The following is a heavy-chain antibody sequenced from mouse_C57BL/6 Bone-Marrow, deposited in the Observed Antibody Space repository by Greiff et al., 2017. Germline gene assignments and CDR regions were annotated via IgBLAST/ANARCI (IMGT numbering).Heavy chain of an antibody. V-gene: IGHV1-54*01. CDR1: GYAFTNYL. Sequence: QVQLQQSGAELVRPGTSVKVSCKASGYAFTNYLIEWVKLRPRPGLEWIGVINPGSGGTNYNEKFMGKATLTADKSSSTAYMQLSSLTSEDSAIYICARRGTDYSNYGFYYAMDDWGQGTSVTVSS. CDR2: INPGSGGT. D-gene: IGHD2-5*01. J-gene: IGHJ4*01. CDR3: ARRGTDYSNYGFYYAMDD.